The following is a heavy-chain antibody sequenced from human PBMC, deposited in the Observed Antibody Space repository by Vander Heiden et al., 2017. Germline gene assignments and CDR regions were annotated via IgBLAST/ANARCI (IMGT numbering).Heavy chain of an antibody. J-gene: IGHJ5*02. V-gene: IGHV1-2*02. Sequence: QVQLVQSGAEVKKPGASVKVSCKASGYTFTGSYMHWVRQAPGQGLEWMGWINPNSGGRNYAQKLQGRVTMTRDTSISTAYMELSRLRSDDTAVYYCARDHSSGSVFAWGQGTLVTVSS. CDR1: GYTFTGSY. CDR2: INPNSGGR. D-gene: IGHD6-19*01. CDR3: ARDHSSGSVFA.